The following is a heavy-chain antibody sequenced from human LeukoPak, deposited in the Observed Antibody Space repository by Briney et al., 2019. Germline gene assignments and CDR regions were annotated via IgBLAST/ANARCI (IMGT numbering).Heavy chain of an antibody. V-gene: IGHV3-11*04. CDR3: ARERVVVVPAAKDAFDI. Sequence: PGGSLRLSCAASGFTFSDYYMSWIRQAPGKGLEWVSYISSSGSTIYYADSVKGRFTISRNNAKNSLYLQMNSLRAEDTAVYYCARERVVVVPAAKDAFDIWGQGTMVTVSS. CDR1: GFTFSDYY. CDR2: ISSSGSTI. D-gene: IGHD2-2*01. J-gene: IGHJ3*02.